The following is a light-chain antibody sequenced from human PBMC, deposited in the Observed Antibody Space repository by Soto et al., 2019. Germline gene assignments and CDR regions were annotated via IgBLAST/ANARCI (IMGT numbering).Light chain of an antibody. CDR1: QTISSW. J-gene: IGKJ1*01. V-gene: IGKV1-5*03. CDR3: QQYNSYST. Sequence: EIQMTQSPSTLSGSVGDRVTITWRASQTISSWLARYQQKPGKAPKLLIYKASTLKSGVPSRFSGSGSGTEFTLTISILQPDDFATYYCQQYNSYSTFGQGTKVDIK. CDR2: KAS.